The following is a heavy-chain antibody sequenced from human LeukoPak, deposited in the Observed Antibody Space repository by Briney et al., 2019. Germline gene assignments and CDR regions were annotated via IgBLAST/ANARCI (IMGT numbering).Heavy chain of an antibody. V-gene: IGHV3-11*04. J-gene: IGHJ3*02. CDR3: ARDRDYGLDAFDI. D-gene: IGHD4-17*01. Sequence: GGSLRLSCAASGFTFSDYYMSWIRQAPGKGLEWVSYISSSGSTIYYADSVKGRFTISRDNSKNTLYLQMNSLRAEDTAVYYCARDRDYGLDAFDIWGQGTMVTVSS. CDR2: ISSSGSTI. CDR1: GFTFSDYY.